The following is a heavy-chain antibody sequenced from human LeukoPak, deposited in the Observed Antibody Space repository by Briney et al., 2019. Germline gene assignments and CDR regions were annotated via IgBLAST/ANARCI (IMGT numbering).Heavy chain of an antibody. Sequence: SETLSLTCTVPGGSISTYYWSCIRHPAGKGLEWIGRIYTSGSTNYNPSLKSRVSISLDTSKNRFPLHLNFVTAADTAVYYCASTRSGYRYTFDYWGQGALVTVSS. CDR1: GGSISTYY. D-gene: IGHD3-22*01. J-gene: IGHJ4*02. CDR3: ASTRSGYRYTFDY. CDR2: IYTSGST. V-gene: IGHV4-4*07.